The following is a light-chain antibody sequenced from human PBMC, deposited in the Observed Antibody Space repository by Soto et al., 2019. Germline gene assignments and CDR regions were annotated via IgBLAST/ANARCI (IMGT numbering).Light chain of an antibody. CDR2: GAS. V-gene: IGKV3-15*01. J-gene: IGKJ1*01. CDR3: QQYNNWWT. CDR1: QGVSSS. Sequence: EIVMTQSPATLSVSPGERATLSCRASQGVSSSLAWYQQKPGQAPRLLIYGASTRATGVPARFSGGGSETEFTLTISSLQSEDSAVYYCQQYNNWWTFGQGTKVEIK.